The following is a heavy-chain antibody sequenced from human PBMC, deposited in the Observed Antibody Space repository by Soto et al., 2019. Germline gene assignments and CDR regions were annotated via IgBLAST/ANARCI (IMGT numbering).Heavy chain of an antibody. CDR1: GFTFSSYT. Sequence: GGSLRLSCAASGFTFSSYTMNWVRQAPGKGLEWISYISSSSSTIYYADSVKGRFTISRDNAKNSLYLQMNSLRGEDTAVYYCARFAPYCSSSNCYADYWGQGALVTVSS. V-gene: IGHV3-48*01. CDR2: ISSSSSTI. D-gene: IGHD2-2*01. J-gene: IGHJ4*02. CDR3: ARFAPYCSSSNCYADY.